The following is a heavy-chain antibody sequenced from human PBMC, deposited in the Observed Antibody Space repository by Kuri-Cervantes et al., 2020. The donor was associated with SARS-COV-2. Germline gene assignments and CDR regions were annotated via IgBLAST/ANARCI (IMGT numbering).Heavy chain of an antibody. J-gene: IGHJ4*02. Sequence: SETLSLTCTVSGGSISSHYWSWIRQPPGKGLEWIGYIYYSGSTNYNPSLKSRVTISVDTSKNQFSLKLSSVTAADTAVYYCARARRDGYKGPLDWGQGTLVIVSS. D-gene: IGHD5-24*01. CDR1: GGSISSHY. CDR3: ARARRDGYKGPLD. V-gene: IGHV4-59*11. CDR2: IYYSGST.